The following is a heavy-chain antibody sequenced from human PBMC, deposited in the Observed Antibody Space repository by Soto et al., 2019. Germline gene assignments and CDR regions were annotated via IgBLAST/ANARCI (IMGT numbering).Heavy chain of an antibody. CDR3: ARHGRGYSGYDSDY. V-gene: IGHV4-59*08. D-gene: IGHD5-12*01. CDR1: GGSISSYY. J-gene: IGHJ4*02. CDR2: IYYSVST. Sequence: PSETLSLTCTVSGGSISSYYWSWIRQPPGKGLEWIGYIYYSVSTNYNPSLKSRVTISVDTSKNQFSLKLSSVTAADTAVYYCARHGRGYSGYDSDYWGQGTLVTVS.